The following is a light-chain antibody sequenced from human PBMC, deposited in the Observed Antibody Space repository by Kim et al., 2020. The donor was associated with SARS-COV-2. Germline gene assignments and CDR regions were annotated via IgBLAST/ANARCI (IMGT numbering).Light chain of an antibody. CDR3: AAWDDSLNGWV. CDR2: SNN. J-gene: IGLJ3*02. V-gene: IGLV1-44*01. CDR1: SSNIGSNT. Sequence: QSVLTQPPSASGTPAQRVTISCSGSSSNIGSNTVNWYQQLPGTAPKLLIYSNNQRPSGVPDRFSGSKSGTSASLAISVLQSEDEADYYCAAWDDSLNGWVFGGGTQLTVL.